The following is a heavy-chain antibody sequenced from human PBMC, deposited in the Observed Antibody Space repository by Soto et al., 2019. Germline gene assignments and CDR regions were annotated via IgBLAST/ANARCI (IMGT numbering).Heavy chain of an antibody. V-gene: IGHV4-34*01. J-gene: IGHJ4*02. CDR2: INHSGST. CDR1: GGSFSGYY. D-gene: IGHD3-3*01. Sequence: SETLSLTCAVYGGSFSGYYWSWIRQPPGKGLEWIGEINHSGSTNYNPSLKSRVTISVDTSKNQFSLKLSSVTAADTAVYYCARVSGVVIISRGHLDYWGQGTLVTGLL. CDR3: ARVSGVVIISRGHLDY.